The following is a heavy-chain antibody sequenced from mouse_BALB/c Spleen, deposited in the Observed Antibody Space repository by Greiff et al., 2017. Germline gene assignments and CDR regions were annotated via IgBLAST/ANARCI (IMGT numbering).Heavy chain of an antibody. CDR3: ARSAGVTTAPFDY. V-gene: IGHV5-17*02. Sequence: EVMLVESGGGLVQPGGSRKLSCAASGFTFSSFGMHWVRQAPEKGLEWVAYISSGSSTNYYADTVTGRFTISRDNPKNTLFLQMTSLRSEDTAMYYCARSAGVTTAPFDYWGQGTTLTVSS. CDR2: ISSGSSTN. D-gene: IGHD2-13*01. J-gene: IGHJ2*01. CDR1: GFTFSSFG.